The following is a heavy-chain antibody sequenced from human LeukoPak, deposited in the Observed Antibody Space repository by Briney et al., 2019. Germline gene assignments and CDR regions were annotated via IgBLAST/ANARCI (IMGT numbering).Heavy chain of an antibody. J-gene: IGHJ4*02. CDR2: IYAGGST. Sequence: AGGSLRLSCAASGFTVSNNYMNWVRQAPGKGLEWVSVIYAGGSTYYGDSVKGRFTISRDNSKNMLYLQMNSLRADDTAMYYCARAYNWGYFDYWGQGTLVTVSS. CDR1: GFTVSNNY. V-gene: IGHV3-53*01. CDR3: ARAYNWGYFDY. D-gene: IGHD7-27*01.